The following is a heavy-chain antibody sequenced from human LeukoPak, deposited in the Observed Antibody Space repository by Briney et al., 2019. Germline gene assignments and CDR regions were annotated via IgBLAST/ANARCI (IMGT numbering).Heavy chain of an antibody. CDR2: INPNSGGT. Sequence: ASVKVSCKASGYTFTGYYMHWVRQAPGQGLEWMGWINPNSGGTNYAQKFQGRVTMTRDTPISTAYMELSRLRSDDTAVYYCAATPSYYYYGMDVWGQGTTVTVSS. J-gene: IGHJ6*02. CDR1: GYTFTGYY. D-gene: IGHD2-15*01. V-gene: IGHV1-2*02. CDR3: AATPSYYYYGMDV.